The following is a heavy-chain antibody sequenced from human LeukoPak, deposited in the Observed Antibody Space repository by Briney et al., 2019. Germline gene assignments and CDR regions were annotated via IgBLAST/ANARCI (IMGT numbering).Heavy chain of an antibody. CDR3: ASRSRDGYNYNFDY. CDR1: GFTFSSYA. CDR2: STGSGGTT. D-gene: IGHD5-24*01. Sequence: GGSLRLSCAASGFTFSSYAMTWVRQAPGKGLEWVSASTGSGGTTYYADSVKGRFTISRDNAKNSLYLQMNSLRAEDTAVYYCASRSRDGYNYNFDYWGQGTLVTVSS. V-gene: IGHV3-23*01. J-gene: IGHJ4*02.